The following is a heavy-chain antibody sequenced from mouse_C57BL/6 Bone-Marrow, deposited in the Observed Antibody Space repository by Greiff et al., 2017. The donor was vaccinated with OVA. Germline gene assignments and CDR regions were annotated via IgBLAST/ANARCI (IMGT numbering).Heavy chain of an antibody. CDR2: ILPGSGRT. Sequence: QVQLQQSGAELMKPGASVKLSCKATGYTFTGYWIEWVKQRPGHGLEWIGEILPGSGRTNYNEKFKGKATFTADTSSNTAYMQLSSLTTEDSAIYYGARRGITTVVATDFDYWGQGTTLTVSS. J-gene: IGHJ2*01. V-gene: IGHV1-9*01. CDR1: GYTFTGYW. D-gene: IGHD1-1*01. CDR3: ARRGITTVVATDFDY.